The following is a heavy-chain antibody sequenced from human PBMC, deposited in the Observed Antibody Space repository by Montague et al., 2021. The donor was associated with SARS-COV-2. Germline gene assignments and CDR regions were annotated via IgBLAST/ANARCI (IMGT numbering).Heavy chain of an antibody. J-gene: IGHJ5*02. CDR3: ARGADYDFWSGFLTYNWFDP. D-gene: IGHD3-3*01. CDR2: INHSGST. V-gene: IGHV4-34*01. Sequence: SETLSLTCAVYGGSLSGYYWAWIRQPPAKGLEWIGEINHSGSTNYNPSLKSRLTISVDTSKKQFSLKLNSMTAADTAVYYCARGADYDFWSGFLTYNWFDPWGQGTPVTVSS. CDR1: GGSLSGYY.